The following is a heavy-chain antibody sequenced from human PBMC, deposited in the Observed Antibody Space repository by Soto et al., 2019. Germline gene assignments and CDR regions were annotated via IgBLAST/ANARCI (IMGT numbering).Heavy chain of an antibody. CDR2: SIPMFAAS. CDR1: GGSFSDFA. V-gene: IGHV1-69*01. CDR3: ARGGIVAVPAALSSYHDYTNYRFDS. Sequence: QVQLAQSGDEVRRPGSSVKVSCGASGGSFSDFAFSWVRQAPGQGLEWMGGSIPMFAASKYAQRFQDRVTITADESTNTVYLALSSLTSDDTATYYCARGGIVAVPAALSSYHDYTNYRFDSWGQGTLVTVSS. D-gene: IGHD2-15*01. J-gene: IGHJ4*02.